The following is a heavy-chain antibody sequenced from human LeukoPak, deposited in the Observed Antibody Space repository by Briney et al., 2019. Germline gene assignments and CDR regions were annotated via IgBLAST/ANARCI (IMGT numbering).Heavy chain of an antibody. CDR2: IYWDDDK. CDR1: GFSLSTSGVG. J-gene: IGHJ4*02. V-gene: IGHV2-5*02. Sequence: KESGPTLVKPTQTLTLTCTFSGFSLSTSGVGVGWIRQPPGKALEWLALIYWDDDKRYSPSLKSRLTITKDTSKNQVVLTMTNMDPVDTATYYCAHRRSSSYDSSGYYLKEYYFGYWGQGTLVTVSS. CDR3: AHRRSSSYDSSGYYLKEYYFGY. D-gene: IGHD3-22*01.